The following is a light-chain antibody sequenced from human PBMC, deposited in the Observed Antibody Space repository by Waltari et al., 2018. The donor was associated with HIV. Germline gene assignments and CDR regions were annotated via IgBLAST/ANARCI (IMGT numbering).Light chain of an antibody. CDR2: QDS. V-gene: IGLV3-1*01. CDR3: QAWDSSTVV. J-gene: IGLJ2*01. Sequence: SSALTQPPSVSVSPGQTASITCSGDKLGDKYACWYQQKPGQSPLLVIYQDSKRPSGIPERFSGSNSGNTATLTISGTQAMDEADYYCQAWDSSTVVFGGGTKLTVL. CDR1: KLGDKY.